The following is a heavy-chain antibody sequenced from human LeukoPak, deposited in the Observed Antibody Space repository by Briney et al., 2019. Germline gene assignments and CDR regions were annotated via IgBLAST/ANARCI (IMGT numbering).Heavy chain of an antibody. CDR1: GFTFSSYA. J-gene: IGHJ4*02. D-gene: IGHD6-19*01. CDR3: AKMPVSYSSGWSNFDY. CDR2: ISGSGGST. V-gene: IGHV3-23*01. Sequence: GGSLRLSCAASGFTFSSYAMSWVRQAPEKGLEWVSGISGSGGSTYYADSVKGRFTISRDNSKNTLYLQMNGLRAEDTAVYYCAKMPVSYSSGWSNFDYWGQGTLVTVSS.